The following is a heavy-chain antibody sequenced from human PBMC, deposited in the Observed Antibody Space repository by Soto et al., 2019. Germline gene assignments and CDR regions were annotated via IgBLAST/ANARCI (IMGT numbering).Heavy chain of an antibody. J-gene: IGHJ5*02. Sequence: QVQLVQSGAEVKKPGSSVKVSCKASGGTFSSYAISWVRQAPGQGLEWMGGIIPIFGTANYAQKFQGRVMITADESTSTAYMELSSLRSEDTAVYYCAREPGYYGSGSKPGWFDPWGQGTLVTVSS. CDR3: AREPGYYGSGSKPGWFDP. CDR2: IIPIFGTA. CDR1: GGTFSSYA. D-gene: IGHD3-10*01. V-gene: IGHV1-69*01.